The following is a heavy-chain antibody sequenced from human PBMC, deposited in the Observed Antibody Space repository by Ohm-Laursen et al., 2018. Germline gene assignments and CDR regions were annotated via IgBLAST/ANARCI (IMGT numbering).Heavy chain of an antibody. CDR3: ANPPLGYGDYRGY. V-gene: IGHV1-46*01. D-gene: IGHD4-17*01. Sequence: ASVKVSCKASGYTFTNYYMHWVRQAPGQGLEWMGIINTGGGSTSHAQKFQGRLTMTRDTSTSTVYMELSSLRSEDTAVYYCANPPLGYGDYRGYWGQGTLVTVSS. J-gene: IGHJ4*02. CDR2: INTGGGST. CDR1: GYTFTNYY.